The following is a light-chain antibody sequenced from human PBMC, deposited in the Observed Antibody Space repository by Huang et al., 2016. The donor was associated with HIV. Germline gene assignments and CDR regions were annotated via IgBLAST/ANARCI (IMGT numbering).Light chain of an antibody. Sequence: EIVMTQSPATLSVSPGERATLSCRASQNVNNNLAWYQQRPGQAPRLLSCGASTRANGIPARFSGRGSGTDFTLTISSLQSEDFAVYYCQQYKNLWTFGQGTKVEFK. CDR2: GAS. CDR3: QQYKNLWT. CDR1: QNVNNN. V-gene: IGKV3-15*01. J-gene: IGKJ1*01.